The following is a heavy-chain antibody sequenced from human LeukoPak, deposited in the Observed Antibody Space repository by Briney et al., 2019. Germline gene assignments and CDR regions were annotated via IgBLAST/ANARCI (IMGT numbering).Heavy chain of an antibody. J-gene: IGHJ3*02. CDR1: GFTVSSNY. CDR3: ARDYCSSTSCYGKDAFDI. CDR2: IYSGGST. V-gene: IGHV3-53*01. D-gene: IGHD2-2*01. Sequence: HSGGSLRLSCAASGFTVSSNYMSWVRQAPGKGLEWVSVIYSGGSTYYADSVKGRFTISRDNSKNTLYLQMNSLGAEDTAVYYCARDYCSSTSCYGKDAFDIWGQGTMVTVSS.